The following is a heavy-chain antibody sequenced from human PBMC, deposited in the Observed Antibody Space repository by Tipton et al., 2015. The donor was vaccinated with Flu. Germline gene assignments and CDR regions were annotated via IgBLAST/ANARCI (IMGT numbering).Heavy chain of an antibody. V-gene: IGHV4-39*01. Sequence: TLSLTCTVSGGSISTSSYYWGWIRQPPGKGLEWIGIIFYSGSTYYNPSLKSRVTISVDTSKNQFSLKVSSVTAADTAVYYCARLVRTYPEIYYHYVMDVWGQGTTVTVSS. CDR2: IFYSGST. CDR1: GGSISTSSYY. D-gene: IGHD1-1*01. J-gene: IGHJ6*02. CDR3: ARLVRTYPEIYYHYVMDV.